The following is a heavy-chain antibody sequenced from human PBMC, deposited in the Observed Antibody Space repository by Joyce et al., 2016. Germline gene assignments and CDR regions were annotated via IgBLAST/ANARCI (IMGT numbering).Heavy chain of an antibody. V-gene: IGHV4-59*01. J-gene: IGHJ5*02. CDR3: AREGAGVLRYSDLVWFDP. CDR2: ISYTGTI. Sequence: QVLLQESGPGLVKPSETLSLTCTVSRGSISPFYWSWIRQSPGKGLEWIGYISYTGTIDYNPSLRSRVTISMDTSKKQFSLRLSSVTAADTAVYYCAREGAGVLRYSDLVWFDPWGQGILVTVSS. D-gene: IGHD3-9*01. CDR1: RGSISPFY.